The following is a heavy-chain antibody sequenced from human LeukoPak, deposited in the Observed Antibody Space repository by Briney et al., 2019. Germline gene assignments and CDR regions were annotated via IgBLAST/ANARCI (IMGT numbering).Heavy chain of an antibody. Sequence: GGSLRLSCAASGFTFSSYWMHWVRQAPGKGLVWVSRLNTDGTGTTYADSVKGRFTISRDNARNTLYLQMNSLRAEDTAVYYCARGLYGSGSYEDYWGQGTQVTVSS. V-gene: IGHV3-74*01. CDR1: GFTFSSYW. CDR2: LNTDGTGT. D-gene: IGHD3-10*01. CDR3: ARGLYGSGSYEDY. J-gene: IGHJ4*02.